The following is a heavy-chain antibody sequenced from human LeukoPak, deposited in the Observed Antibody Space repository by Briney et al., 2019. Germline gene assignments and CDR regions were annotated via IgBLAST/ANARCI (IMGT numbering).Heavy chain of an antibody. CDR2: IYYSGST. J-gene: IGHJ4*02. D-gene: IGHD3-22*01. CDR1: GGSISSYY. CDR3: TRHFYDSSGHFDY. Sequence: SETLSLTCTVSGGSISSYYWSWIRQPPGKGLEWIGYIYYSGSTNYNPSLKSRVTISVDTSKNQFSLKLSSVTAADTAVYYCTRHFYDSSGHFDYWGQGTLVTVSS. V-gene: IGHV4-59*08.